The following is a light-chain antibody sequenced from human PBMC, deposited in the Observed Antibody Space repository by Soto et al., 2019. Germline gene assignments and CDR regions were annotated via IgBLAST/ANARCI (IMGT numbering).Light chain of an antibody. CDR1: SGHSNYA. J-gene: IGLJ1*01. CDR3: QTWGTGIRV. V-gene: IGLV4-69*02. Sequence: QPVLTQSPSASASLGASVKLTCTLSSGHSNYAIAWHQQQPEKGPRYLMKLNSDGSHYKGDAIPDRFLGSSSGAERYLTISSLQSEDEADYYCQTWGTGIRVFGTGTKLTIL. CDR2: LNSDGSH.